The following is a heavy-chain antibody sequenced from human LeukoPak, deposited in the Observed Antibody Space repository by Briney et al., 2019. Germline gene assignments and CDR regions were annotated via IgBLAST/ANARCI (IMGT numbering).Heavy chain of an antibody. V-gene: IGHV3-48*03. D-gene: IGHD3-9*01. CDR2: ISSSGSTI. J-gene: IGHJ4*02. CDR3: ARSDILTGYPDY. Sequence: GGSLRLSCAASGFTVSSNYMNWVRQAPGKGLEWVSYISSSGSTIYYADSVKGRFTISRDNAKNSLYLQMNSLRAEDTAVYYCARSDILTGYPDYWGQGTLVTVSS. CDR1: GFTVSSNY.